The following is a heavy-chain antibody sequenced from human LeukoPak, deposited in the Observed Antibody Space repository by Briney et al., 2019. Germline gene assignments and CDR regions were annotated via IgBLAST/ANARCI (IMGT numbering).Heavy chain of an antibody. V-gene: IGHV3-49*04. CDR3: TRDGDTAMAHDY. CDR2: IRSKAYGGTT. J-gene: IGHJ4*02. CDR1: GFTFNSYW. D-gene: IGHD5-18*01. Sequence: PGGSLRLSCAASGFTFNSYWMSWVRQAPGKGLEWVGFIRSKAYGGTTEYAASVKGRFTISRDDSKSIAYLQMNSLKTEDTAVYYCTRDGDTAMAHDYWGQGTLVTVSS.